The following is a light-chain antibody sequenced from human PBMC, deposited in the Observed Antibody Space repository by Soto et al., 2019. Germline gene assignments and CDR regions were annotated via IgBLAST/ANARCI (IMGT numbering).Light chain of an antibody. CDR1: RSDVGGYNY. V-gene: IGLV2-14*01. Sequence: QSVLTQPASVSGSRGQSITISCTGTRSDVGGYNYVSWYQQHPDKAPKLVIYDVNTRPSGVSDRFSGSKSGNTASLTISGLQAEDEADYYCSSYTGSSTYVIGAGTKVTLL. CDR3: SSYTGSSTYV. CDR2: DVN. J-gene: IGLJ1*01.